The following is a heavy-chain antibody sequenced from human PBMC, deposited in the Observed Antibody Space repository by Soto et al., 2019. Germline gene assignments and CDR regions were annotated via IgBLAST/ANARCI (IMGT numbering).Heavy chain of an antibody. V-gene: IGHV3-30*18. D-gene: IGHD3-22*01. CDR2: ISYDGNRK. CDR1: GFSFSSYG. J-gene: IGHJ4*02. CDR3: AKDTYYHDSSGYYIFDY. Sequence: QVQLVESGGGVVQPGRSLRFSCAASGFSFSSYGMHWVRQAPGKGLEWVAGISYDGNRKNYADSVKDRFTISRDNSKNTXYLQMXSXXXXDTAVFYCAKDTYYHDSSGYYIFDYWGQGTLVTVSS.